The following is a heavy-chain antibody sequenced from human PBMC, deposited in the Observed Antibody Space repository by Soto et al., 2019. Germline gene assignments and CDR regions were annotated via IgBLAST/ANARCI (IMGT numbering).Heavy chain of an antibody. D-gene: IGHD3-22*01. CDR3: ANGPYGSSGYSLYY. CDR1: PGSIRIGGYS. V-gene: IGHV4-31*03. J-gene: IGHJ4*02. Sequence: SERLRITCTLCPGSIRIGGYSWSWIRQHPGKGLEWIGYIYYSGSTYYNPSLKSRVTISVDTSKNQFSLKLSSVTAADTAVYYCANGPYGSSGYSLYYWGQGTLGTCSS. CDR2: IYYSGST.